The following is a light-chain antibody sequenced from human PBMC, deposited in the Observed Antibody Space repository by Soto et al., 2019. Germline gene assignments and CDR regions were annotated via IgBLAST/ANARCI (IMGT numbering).Light chain of an antibody. J-gene: IGLJ1*01. V-gene: IGLV2-14*03. CDR3: SSYASSSTYV. CDR2: DVS. CDR1: SSDVGGYNH. Sequence: QSVLTQPASVSGSPGQSITISFTGTSSDVGGYNHVSWYQQHPGKAPKLMIYDVSNRPSGVSNRFFGSKSGNTASLTISGLQAEDEADYYCSSYASSSTYVFGTGTKLTVL.